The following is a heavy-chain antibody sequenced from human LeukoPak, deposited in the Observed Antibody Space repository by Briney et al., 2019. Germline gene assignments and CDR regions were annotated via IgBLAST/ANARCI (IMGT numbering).Heavy chain of an antibody. CDR3: ASEYDTSPDNWFDP. J-gene: IGHJ5*02. CDR1: GGSISSYY. D-gene: IGHD2-2*01. CDR2: IYTSGRT. V-gene: IGHV4-4*07. Sequence: SETLSLTCTVSGGSISSYYWSWIRQPAGKGLEWIGRIYTSGRTNYNPSLKSRVNMSVDPSKNQFPLKLSSVAAADTAVYYCASEYDTSPDNWFDPWGQGTLVTVSS.